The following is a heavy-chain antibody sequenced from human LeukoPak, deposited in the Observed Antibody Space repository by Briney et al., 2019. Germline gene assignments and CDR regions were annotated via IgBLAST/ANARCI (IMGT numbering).Heavy chain of an antibody. CDR1: GFTFGAYG. Sequence: GGSLRLSCAASGFTFGAYGMSWVRQAPGKGLEWVSGISGGGDRTYSGDSVKGRFTISRDNSKNTLYLQMNSLRAEDTAVYYCAKVRPYDFWSGYYTGTDYWGQGTLVTVSS. V-gene: IGHV3-23*01. CDR2: ISGGGDRT. CDR3: AKVRPYDFWSGYYTGTDY. J-gene: IGHJ4*02. D-gene: IGHD3-3*01.